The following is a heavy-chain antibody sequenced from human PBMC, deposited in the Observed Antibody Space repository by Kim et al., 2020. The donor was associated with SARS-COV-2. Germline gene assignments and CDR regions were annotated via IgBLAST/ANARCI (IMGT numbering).Heavy chain of an antibody. V-gene: IGHV5-51*01. CDR2: IYPGDSDT. D-gene: IGHD4-17*01. Sequence: GESLKISCKGSGYSFTSYWIGWVRQMPGKGLEWMGIIYPGDSDTRHSPSFQGQVTISADKSISTAYLQWSSLKASDTAMYYCARHSVTINWYFDLWGRGTLVTVSS. J-gene: IGHJ2*01. CDR3: ARHSVTINWYFDL. CDR1: GYSFTSYW.